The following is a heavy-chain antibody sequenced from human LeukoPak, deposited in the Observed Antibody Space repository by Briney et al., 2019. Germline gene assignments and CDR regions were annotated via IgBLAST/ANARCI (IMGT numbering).Heavy chain of an antibody. CDR1: GGSISSSNW. CDR3: ARHTLVTNIVLMVYATNWFDP. V-gene: IGHV4-4*02. Sequence: SGTLSLTCAVSGGSISSSNWWSWVRQPPGKGLEWIGEIYHSGSTNYNPSLKSRVTISVDKSKNQFSLKLSSVTAADTAVYYCARHTLVTNIVLMVYATNWFDPWGQGTLVTVSS. CDR2: IYHSGST. D-gene: IGHD2-8*01. J-gene: IGHJ5*02.